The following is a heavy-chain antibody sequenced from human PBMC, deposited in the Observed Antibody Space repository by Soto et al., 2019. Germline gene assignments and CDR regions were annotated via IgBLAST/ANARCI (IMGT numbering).Heavy chain of an antibody. D-gene: IGHD3-3*01. J-gene: IGHJ6*02. CDR3: ARRPDFWSGYAPLYYYYGMDV. CDR2: ISAYNGNT. Sequence: ASVKVSCKASGYTFTSYGISWVRQAPGQGLEWMGWISAYNGNTNYAQKLQGRVTMTTDTSTSTAYMELRSLRSDDTAVYYCARRPDFWSGYAPLYYYYGMDVWGQGTTVTVSS. CDR1: GYTFTSYG. V-gene: IGHV1-18*01.